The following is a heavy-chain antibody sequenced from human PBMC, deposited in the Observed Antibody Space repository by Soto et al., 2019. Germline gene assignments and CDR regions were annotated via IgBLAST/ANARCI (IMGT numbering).Heavy chain of an antibody. D-gene: IGHD2-2*01. CDR1: GGTFSSYA. V-gene: IGHV1-69*12. Sequence: QVQLVQSGAEVKKPGSSVKVSCKASGGTFSSYAISWVRQAPGQGLEWMGGIIPIFGTANYAQKFQGRVTITADESPSTAYMELSSLSSEDTAVYYCAGDIVVVPAAMGNGMAVWGQGTTVTVSS. CDR2: IIPIFGTA. CDR3: AGDIVVVPAAMGNGMAV. J-gene: IGHJ6*02.